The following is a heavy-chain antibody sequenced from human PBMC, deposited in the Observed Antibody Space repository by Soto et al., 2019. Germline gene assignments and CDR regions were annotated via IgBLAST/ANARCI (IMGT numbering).Heavy chain of an antibody. CDR2: IIPIFGTA. CDR3: AGMIGELFSRFDY. CDR1: GYTFTSYD. J-gene: IGHJ4*02. Sequence: SVKVSCKASGYTFTSYDINWVRQAPGQGLEWMGGIIPIFGTANYAQKFQGRVTITADESTSTAYMELSSLRSEDTAVYYCAGMIGELFSRFDYWGQGTLVTVSS. D-gene: IGHD3-10*02. V-gene: IGHV1-69*13.